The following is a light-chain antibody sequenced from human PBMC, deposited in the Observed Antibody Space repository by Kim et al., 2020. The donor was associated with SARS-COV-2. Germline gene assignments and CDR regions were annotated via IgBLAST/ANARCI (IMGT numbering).Light chain of an antibody. CDR2: EVR. CDR1: SSDVGSYNL. J-gene: IGLJ2*01. V-gene: IGLV2-23*02. CDR3: CQSASSSPYV. Sequence: GQSITISRTGNSSDVGSYNLVSWQQHHAGNAPILMIYEVRQRPSGVSKCFSGSKAGTTASLTTSGLPADEDADYYCCQSASSSPYVFGGGTQLTVL.